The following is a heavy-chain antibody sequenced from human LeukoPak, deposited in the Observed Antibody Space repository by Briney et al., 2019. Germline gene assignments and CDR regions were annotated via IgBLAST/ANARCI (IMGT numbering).Heavy chain of an antibody. Sequence: SETLSLTCTVSGGSISSYYWSWIRQPPGKGLEWIGYIYYIGSTNYNPSLKSRVTISVDTSKNQFSLKLRSVTPADTAVYYCPRGLWGDDSSGYLAHAAFDIWGQGTMVTVSS. CDR2: IYYIGST. V-gene: IGHV4-59*01. CDR1: GGSISSYY. CDR3: PRGLWGDDSSGYLAHAAFDI. D-gene: IGHD3-22*01. J-gene: IGHJ3*02.